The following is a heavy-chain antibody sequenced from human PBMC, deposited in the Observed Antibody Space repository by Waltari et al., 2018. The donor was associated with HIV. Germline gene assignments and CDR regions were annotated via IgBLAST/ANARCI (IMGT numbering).Heavy chain of an antibody. CDR3: AKARALVVVAATNY. D-gene: IGHD2-15*01. V-gene: IGHV3-23*01. CDR2: ISGSGDST. CDR1: GFTFSSSA. Sequence: EVQLLESGGGLVQPGGSLRLSCAASGFTFSSSAMSWVRPAPGKGLEWVSTISGSGDSTYYADSVKGRFTISRDNSKNTVYLQMNSLRAEDSAVYYCAKARALVVVAATNYWGQGTLVTVSS. J-gene: IGHJ4*02.